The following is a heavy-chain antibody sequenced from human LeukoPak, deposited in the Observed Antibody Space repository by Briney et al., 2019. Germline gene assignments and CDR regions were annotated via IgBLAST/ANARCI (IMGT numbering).Heavy chain of an antibody. CDR1: GFTFSSYC. Sequence: GGSLRLSCAASGFTFSSYCMSWVRQVPGKGLEWVANIKQDGSGKYYVDSVKGRFTISRDNAKNSLYLQMNSLRAEDTAVYYCARDRRIAAPFDYWGQGTLVTVSS. CDR2: IKQDGSGK. CDR3: ARDRRIAAPFDY. D-gene: IGHD6-13*01. J-gene: IGHJ4*02. V-gene: IGHV3-7*01.